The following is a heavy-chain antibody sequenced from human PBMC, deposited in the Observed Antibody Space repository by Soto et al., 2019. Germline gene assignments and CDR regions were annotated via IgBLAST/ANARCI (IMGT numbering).Heavy chain of an antibody. V-gene: IGHV5-51*01. CDR2: TYPGDSHT. Sequence: PGESLKISCKGSGYSFTTYWVGWVRQMPGKGLEWMGITYPGDSHTRYSPSFLDQVTISADQFISTAYLQWSSLKAPDSAMYYCALGPGPQLTAPDYWGQGTLVTVSS. CDR1: GYSFTTYW. J-gene: IGHJ4*02. CDR3: ALGPGPQLTAPDY.